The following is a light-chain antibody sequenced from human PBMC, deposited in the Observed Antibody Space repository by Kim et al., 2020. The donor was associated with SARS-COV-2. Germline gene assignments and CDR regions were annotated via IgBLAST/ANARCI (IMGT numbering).Light chain of an antibody. Sequence: SSELTQDPAVSVALGQTVRITCQGDSLRNYYASWYQQKPGQAPVLVFYGKNNRPSGIPDRFSGSSSGNTASLTITGAQAEDEADYYCNSRDSSGNHVVFGGGTQLTVL. CDR1: SLRNYY. V-gene: IGLV3-19*01. J-gene: IGLJ2*01. CDR3: NSRDSSGNHVV. CDR2: GKN.